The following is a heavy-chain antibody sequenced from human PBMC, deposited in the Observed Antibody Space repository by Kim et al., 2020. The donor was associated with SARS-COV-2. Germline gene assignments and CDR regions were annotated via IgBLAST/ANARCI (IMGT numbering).Heavy chain of an antibody. CDR3: ARPQGDYYYGSGSRHYYYYGMDV. CDR2: IYHSGST. V-gene: IGHV4-4*02. D-gene: IGHD3-10*01. J-gene: IGHJ6*02. CDR1: GGSISSSNW. Sequence: SETLSLTCAVSGGSISSSNWWSWVRQPPGKGLEWIGEIYHSGSTNYNPSLKSRVTISVDKSKNQFSLKLSSVTAADTAVYYCARPQGDYYYGSGSRHYYYYGMDVWGQGTTVTVSS.